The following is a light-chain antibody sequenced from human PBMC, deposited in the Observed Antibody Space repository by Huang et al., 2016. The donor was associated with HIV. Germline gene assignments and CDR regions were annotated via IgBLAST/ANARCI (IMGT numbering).Light chain of an antibody. Sequence: DIQMTQSPSPLSASVGDRVTITCQASQDITSYVNWYQQRPGKAPKLLIYEASNLETGVPSRFSGSGSGTDFTFTISTLQPEDIATYYCQQYDNLPLTFGGGTKLEIK. V-gene: IGKV1-33*01. CDR2: EAS. J-gene: IGKJ4*01. CDR3: QQYDNLPLT. CDR1: QDITSY.